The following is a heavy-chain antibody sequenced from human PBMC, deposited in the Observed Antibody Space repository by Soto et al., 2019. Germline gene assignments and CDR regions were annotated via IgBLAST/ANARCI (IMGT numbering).Heavy chain of an antibody. D-gene: IGHD6-13*01. J-gene: IGHJ4*02. CDR2: INHSGST. CDR3: ASGGNRIAAAGTPPLDY. CDR1: GGSFSGYY. V-gene: IGHV4-34*01. Sequence: SETLSLTCAVYGGSFSGYYWSWIRQPPGKGLEWIGEINHSGSTNYNPSLKSRVTISVDTSKNQFSLKQSSVTAADTAVYYCASGGNRIAAAGTPPLDYWGQGTLVTVSS.